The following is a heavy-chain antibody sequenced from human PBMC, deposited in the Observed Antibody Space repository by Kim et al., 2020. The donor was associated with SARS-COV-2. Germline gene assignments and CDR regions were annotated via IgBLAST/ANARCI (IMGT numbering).Heavy chain of an antibody. CDR3: TRPYGYNWNDWAGFDP. V-gene: IGHV3-73*01. D-gene: IGHD1-1*01. Sequence: SVKGRFTISRDDSKNTAYLQMNSLKTEDTAVYYCTRPYGYNWNDWAGFDPWGQGTLVTVSS. J-gene: IGHJ5*02.